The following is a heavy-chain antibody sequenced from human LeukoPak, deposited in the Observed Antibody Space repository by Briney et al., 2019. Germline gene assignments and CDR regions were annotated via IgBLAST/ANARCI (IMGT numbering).Heavy chain of an antibody. V-gene: IGHV6-1*01. CDR3: ARVSWNYGYYYMDV. J-gene: IGHJ6*03. Sequence: SQTLSLTCAISGDSVSNNSGAWNWIRQSPSRGLEWLGRTYYRSKWYNDYAVSVKSRITIIPDTPKNQFSLQLNSVTPEDTAVYYCARVSWNYGYYYMDVWGKGTTVTVSS. CDR1: GDSVSNNSGA. CDR2: TYYRSKWYN. D-gene: IGHD1-7*01.